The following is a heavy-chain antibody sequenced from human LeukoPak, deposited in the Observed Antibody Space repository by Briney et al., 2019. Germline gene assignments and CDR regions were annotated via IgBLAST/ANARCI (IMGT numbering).Heavy chain of an antibody. V-gene: IGHV1-2*02. CDR1: GYTFTGYY. D-gene: IGHD3-3*01. CDR3: ARPRVAEYIFDY. Sequence: ASVKVSCKASGYTFTGYYMHWVRQAPGQGLEWMGWINPNSGGTNYAQKFQGRVTMTRDTSISTAYMELSRLRSDDTAVCYCARPRVAEYIFDYWGQGTLVTVSS. J-gene: IGHJ4*02. CDR2: INPNSGGT.